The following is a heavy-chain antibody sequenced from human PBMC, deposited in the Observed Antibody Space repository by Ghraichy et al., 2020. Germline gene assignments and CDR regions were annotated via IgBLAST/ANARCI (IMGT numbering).Heavy chain of an antibody. CDR2: INHSGST. D-gene: IGHD3-16*01. CDR1: GGSFSGYY. J-gene: IGHJ4*02. V-gene: IGHV4-34*01. Sequence: SETLSLTCAVSGGSFSGYYLSWIRQPPGKGLEWIGEINHSGSTNYNPYLKSRVTISVDTSKNQFSLKLSSVTAADTAVYYCAMSPRFGSRIDYWGQGTLVTVSS. CDR3: AMSPRFGSRIDY.